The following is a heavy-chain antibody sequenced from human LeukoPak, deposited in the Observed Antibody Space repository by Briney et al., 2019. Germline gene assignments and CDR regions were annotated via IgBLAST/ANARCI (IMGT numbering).Heavy chain of an antibody. CDR3: V. Sequence: LETLSLTCTVSGGSIRNYFWSWIRQPPGKGLESIAYFYYSDSTYYNPSLKSRVTISVDTSKNQFSLNRISVTAADTAYYMDVWGKRTTVTGSS. J-gene: IGHJ6*03. CDR2: FYYSDST. V-gene: IGHV4-59*12. CDR1: GGSIRNYF.